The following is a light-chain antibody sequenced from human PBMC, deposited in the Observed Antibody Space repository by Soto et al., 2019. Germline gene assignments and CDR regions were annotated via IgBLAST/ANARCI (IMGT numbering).Light chain of an antibody. Sequence: EIVLTQSPGTLSLSPGERATLSCRASQSINSRYLAWYQQKPGQAPRLLIYGASSRASGIPDRFSGSGSGTDFTLTISSLEPQAYAVYYCQQYENKPGFTFGPGTKVDIK. CDR3: QQYENKPGFT. J-gene: IGKJ3*01. V-gene: IGKV3-20*01. CDR2: GAS. CDR1: QSINSRY.